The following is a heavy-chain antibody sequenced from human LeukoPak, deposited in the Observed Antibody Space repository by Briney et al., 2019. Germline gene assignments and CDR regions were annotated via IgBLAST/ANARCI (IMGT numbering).Heavy chain of an antibody. V-gene: IGHV4-39*01. CDR1: GGSISSDVFY. D-gene: IGHD6-13*01. Sequence: SETLSLTCTVSGGSISSDVFYWGWIRQPPGKGLEWVGSIYYSGGTYYNSSIKSRVSISVDTSKNQFSLRLSSVTASDTAVYYGARHAMAVAGLWGQGTLVTVSS. CDR2: IYYSGGT. CDR3: ARHAMAVAGL. J-gene: IGHJ4*02.